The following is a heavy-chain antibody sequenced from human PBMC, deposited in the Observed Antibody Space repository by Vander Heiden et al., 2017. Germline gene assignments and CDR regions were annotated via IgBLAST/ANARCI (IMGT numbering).Heavy chain of an antibody. CDR2: IRSKANSYAT. Sequence: EVQLVESGGGLVQPGGSLKLSCAASGFTFSGSAMHWVRQASGKGLEWVGRIRSKANSYATAYAASVKGRFTISRDDSKNTAYLQMNSLKTEDTAVYYCTRQVRDIYYYGMDVWGQGTTVTVSS. J-gene: IGHJ6*02. V-gene: IGHV3-73*02. CDR3: TRQVRDIYYYGMDV. CDR1: GFTFSGSA. D-gene: IGHD5-12*01.